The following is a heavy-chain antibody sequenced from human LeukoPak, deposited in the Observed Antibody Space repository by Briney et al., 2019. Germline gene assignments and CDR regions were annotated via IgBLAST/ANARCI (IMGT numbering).Heavy chain of an antibody. CDR2: ISDSGGRT. V-gene: IGHV3-23*01. J-gene: IGHJ4*02. D-gene: IGHD3-10*01. CDR1: GFSFSSYA. CDR3: AKHYGSGTYYNYFTY. Sequence: GGSLRLFCAASGFSFSSYALSWVRQAPGRGLEWVSAISDSGGRTYYADFVKGRFTISRDNSENTLFLQMSSLRAEDTATYYCAKHYGSGTYYNYFTYCGQGTLVSVSS.